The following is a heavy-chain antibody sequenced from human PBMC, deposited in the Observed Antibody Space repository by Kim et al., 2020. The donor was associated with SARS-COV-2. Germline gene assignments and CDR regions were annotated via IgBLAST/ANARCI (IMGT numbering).Heavy chain of an antibody. CDR1: GFTFSSFW. Sequence: GGSLRLSCAASGFTFSSFWMHWVRQAPGTGLMWVSRINNVGSATIYADSVKGRFTISRDNAKSTLYLQMNSLRVEDTAVYYCVRGSGNFGYGMGVWAQGTTVTVSS. CDR2: INNVGSAT. D-gene: IGHD3-3*01. J-gene: IGHJ6*02. V-gene: IGHV3-74*01. CDR3: VRGSGNFGYGMGV.